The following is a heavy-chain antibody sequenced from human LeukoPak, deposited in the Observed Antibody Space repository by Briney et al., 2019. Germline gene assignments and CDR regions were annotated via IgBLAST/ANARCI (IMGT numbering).Heavy chain of an antibody. Sequence: GGSLRLSCEASGSTFSSYWMTWVRQAPGKGLEWVSVIYSGGTTYYADSVKGRFTISRDTSRNTLYLQMNSLRAEDTAVYYCAKTGGPWDWGQGTLVIVSS. V-gene: IGHV3-53*01. D-gene: IGHD3-10*01. CDR1: GSTFSSYW. J-gene: IGHJ4*02. CDR2: IYSGGTT. CDR3: AKTGGPWD.